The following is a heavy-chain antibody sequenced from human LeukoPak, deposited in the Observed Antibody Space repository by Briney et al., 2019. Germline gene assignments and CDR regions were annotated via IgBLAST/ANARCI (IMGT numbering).Heavy chain of an antibody. Sequence: GGSLRLSCAASGFTFDDYGMSWVRQAPGKGLEWVAVISIDGGEKHYGDSVRGRFTISRDNSKNMLYLQMNSLRVEDTAVYYCANPQSRGYDYLDYWGQGTLVSVSS. CDR3: ANPQSRGYDYLDY. V-gene: IGHV3-30*18. D-gene: IGHD5-12*01. J-gene: IGHJ4*02. CDR1: GFTFDDYG. CDR2: ISIDGGEK.